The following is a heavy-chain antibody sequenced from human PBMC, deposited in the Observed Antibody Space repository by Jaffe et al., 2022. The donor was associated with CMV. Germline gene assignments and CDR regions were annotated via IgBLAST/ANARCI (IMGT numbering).Heavy chain of an antibody. CDR3: ARDSTTVTPRTWSQTTGVDY. J-gene: IGHJ4*02. CDR2: INHSGST. D-gene: IGHD4-17*01. V-gene: IGHV4-34*01. Sequence: QVQLQQWGAGLLKPSETLSLTCAVYGGSFSGYYWSWIRQPPGKGLEWIGEINHSGSTNYNPSLKSRVTISVDTSKNQFSLKLSSVTAADTAVYYCARDSTTVTPRTWSQTTGVDYWGQGTLVTVSS. CDR1: GGSFSGYY.